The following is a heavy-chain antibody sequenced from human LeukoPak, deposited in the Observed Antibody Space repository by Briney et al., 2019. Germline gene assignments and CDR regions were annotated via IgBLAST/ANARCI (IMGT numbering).Heavy chain of an antibody. CDR1: GGSFSGYY. CDR3: ARGRCRNSGCRPYFDY. V-gene: IGHV4-34*01. CDR2: INHSGST. J-gene: IGHJ4*02. D-gene: IGHD2/OR15-2a*01. Sequence: SETLSLTCAVYGGSFSGYYWSWIRQPPGKGLEWIGEINHSGSTNYNPSLKSRVTISTDTSKSQFSLNLRSVTAEDTGIYYCARGRCRNSGCRPYFDYWGQGTQVTVSS.